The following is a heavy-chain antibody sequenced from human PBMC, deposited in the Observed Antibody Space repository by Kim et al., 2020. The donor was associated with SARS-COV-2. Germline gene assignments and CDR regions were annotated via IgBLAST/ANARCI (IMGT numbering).Heavy chain of an antibody. D-gene: IGHD3-22*01. V-gene: IGHV1-18*01. Sequence: ASVKVSCKASGNTLTSYGINWVRQAPGQGLEWMGWISAYSGKSNYAQKVQGRVTMTTDTSTNTAYMELTNLRSDDTAVYYWARDPRPYDSSGLSWFDPWGQGTLVTVSS. CDR2: ISAYSGKS. CDR1: GNTLTSYG. CDR3: ARDPRPYDSSGLSWFDP. J-gene: IGHJ5*02.